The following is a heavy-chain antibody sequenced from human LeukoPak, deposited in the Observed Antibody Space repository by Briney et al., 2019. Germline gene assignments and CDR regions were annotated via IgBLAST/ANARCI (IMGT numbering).Heavy chain of an antibody. Sequence: ASVKVSCKASGYTFTSYGISWVRQAPGQGLEWMGWISAYNGNTNYAQKLQGRVTMTTDTSTGTAYMELRSLRSDDTAVYYCARDDDPTVVTPFDYWGQGTLVTVSS. CDR1: GYTFTSYG. J-gene: IGHJ4*02. D-gene: IGHD4-23*01. CDR3: ARDDDPTVVTPFDY. CDR2: ISAYNGNT. V-gene: IGHV1-18*01.